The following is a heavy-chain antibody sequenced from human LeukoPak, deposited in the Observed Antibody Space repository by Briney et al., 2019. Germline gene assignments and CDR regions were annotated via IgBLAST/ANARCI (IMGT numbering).Heavy chain of an antibody. J-gene: IGHJ2*01. CDR1: GGSVSSGSYY. D-gene: IGHD3-22*01. V-gene: IGHV4-61*01. Sequence: SGTLSLTCAVSGGSVSSGSYYWSWIRQPPGKGLEWIGYIYYSGSTNYNPSLKSRVTISVDTSKNQFSLKLSSLTAADTAVYYCARGVTMIVVVIHDWYFDLWGRGTLVTVSS. CDR2: IYYSGST. CDR3: ARGVTMIVVVIHDWYFDL.